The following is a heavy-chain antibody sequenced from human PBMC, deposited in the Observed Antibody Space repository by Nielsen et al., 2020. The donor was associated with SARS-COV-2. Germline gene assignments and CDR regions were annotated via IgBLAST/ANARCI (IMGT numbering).Heavy chain of an antibody. V-gene: IGHV1-24*01. Sequence: ASVKVSCKVSGYTLTELSMHWVRQAPGKGLEWMGGFDPEDGETIYAQKFQGRVTMTEDTSTDTAYMELSSLRSEDTAVYYCAQGSSSQPNDAFDIWGQGTMVTVSS. J-gene: IGHJ3*02. CDR1: GYTLTELS. D-gene: IGHD6-13*01. CDR3: AQGSSSQPNDAFDI. CDR2: FDPEDGET.